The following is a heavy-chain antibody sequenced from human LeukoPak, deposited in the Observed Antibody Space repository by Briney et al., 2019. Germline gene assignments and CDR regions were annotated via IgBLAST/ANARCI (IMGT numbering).Heavy chain of an antibody. CDR2: IYYTGST. V-gene: IGHV4-31*03. CDR1: GGSINSGGYY. CDR3: VRGGYDPVVRWFDP. D-gene: IGHD5-12*01. Sequence: SETLSLTCTVSGGSINSGGYYWSWIRHLPGKGLEWIGYIYYTGSTYYNPSLKSRVTISRDTSKNQFSLKLSSVTAADTAVYHCVRGGYDPVVRWFDPWGQGTLVTVSS. J-gene: IGHJ5*02.